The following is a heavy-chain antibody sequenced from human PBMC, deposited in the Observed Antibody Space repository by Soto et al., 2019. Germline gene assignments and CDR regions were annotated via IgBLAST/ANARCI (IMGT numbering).Heavy chain of an antibody. CDR3: ARDTHSINDPVRYGMDV. CDR2: ISSSSSYI. CDR1: GFTFSSYS. V-gene: IGHV3-21*01. D-gene: IGHD2-15*01. Sequence: GGSLRLSCAASGFTFSSYSMNWVRQAPGKGLEWVSSISSSSSYIYYADSVKGRFTISRDNAKNSLYLQMNSLRAEDTAVYYCARDTHSINDPVRYGMDVWGQGTTVTVSS. J-gene: IGHJ6*02.